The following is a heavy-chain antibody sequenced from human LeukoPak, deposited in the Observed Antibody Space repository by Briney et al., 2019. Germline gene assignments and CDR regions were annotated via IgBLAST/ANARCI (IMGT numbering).Heavy chain of an antibody. CDR3: AADGGSGWYHH. CDR1: GGSIRSYY. Sequence: SETLSLTCTVSGGSIRSYYWNWIRQAAGEKLEWIGRIHTSGSTNYNPSLKSRLTVSVDTSKNQFSLKLTPVTAADTAVYYCAADGGSGWYHHWGQGTLVTVSS. V-gene: IGHV4-4*07. D-gene: IGHD6-13*01. J-gene: IGHJ5*02. CDR2: IHTSGST.